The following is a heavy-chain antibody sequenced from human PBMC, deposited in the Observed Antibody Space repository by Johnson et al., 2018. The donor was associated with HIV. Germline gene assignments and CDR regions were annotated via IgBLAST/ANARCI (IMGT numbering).Heavy chain of an antibody. CDR1: GFTFSSYA. J-gene: IGHJ3*02. Sequence: QVQLVESGGGVVQPGRSLRLSCAASGFTFSSYAMHWVRQAPGKGLEWVAVISYDGSNKYYADSVKGRFTISRDNSKNTLYLQMNSLRAEDTAVYYCARVPNDAFDIWGKGTMVTVSS. CDR3: ARVPNDAFDI. V-gene: IGHV3-30-3*01. CDR2: ISYDGSNK.